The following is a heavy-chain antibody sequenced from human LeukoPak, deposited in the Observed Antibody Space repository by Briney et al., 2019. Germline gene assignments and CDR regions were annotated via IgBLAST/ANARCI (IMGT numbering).Heavy chain of an antibody. D-gene: IGHD3-22*01. CDR1: DDSITSGSYY. V-gene: IGHV4-61*02. CDR3: ARLNYDSSGYPYDY. Sequence: SETVSLTCTVSDDSITSGSYYWSWIRQPAGKGLEWIGRIYTSGSTNYNPSLKSRVTMSVDTSKNQFSLKLSSVTAADTAVYYCARLNYDSSGYPYDYWGQGTLVTVSS. J-gene: IGHJ4*02. CDR2: IYTSGST.